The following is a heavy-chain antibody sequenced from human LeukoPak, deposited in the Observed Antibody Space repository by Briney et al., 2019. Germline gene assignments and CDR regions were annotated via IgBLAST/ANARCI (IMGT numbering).Heavy chain of an antibody. Sequence: SETLSLTCTVSGGSTSSYHWSWIRQPAGKGLEWIGRIYTSGSTNYNPSLKSRVTMSVDTSKNQFSLKPSSVTAADTAVYYCAREATVVTPGYYYYYMDVWGKGTTVTVSS. J-gene: IGHJ6*03. CDR1: GGSTSSYH. V-gene: IGHV4-4*07. CDR2: IYTSGST. CDR3: AREATVVTPGYYYYYMDV. D-gene: IGHD4-23*01.